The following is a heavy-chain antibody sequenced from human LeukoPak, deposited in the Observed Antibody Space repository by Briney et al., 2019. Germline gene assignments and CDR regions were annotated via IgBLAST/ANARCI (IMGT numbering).Heavy chain of an antibody. J-gene: IGHJ4*02. D-gene: IGHD3-22*01. Sequence: PGGSLRLSCTASGFTFSDYAMSWFRQAPGKGLEWVGFIRSKAYGGTTEYAASVKGRFTISRDDSKSIAYLQMNSLKTEDTAVYYCTRDGSSGLDYWGQGTLVTVSS. CDR1: GFTFSDYA. CDR3: TRDGSSGLDY. CDR2: IRSKAYGGTT. V-gene: IGHV3-49*03.